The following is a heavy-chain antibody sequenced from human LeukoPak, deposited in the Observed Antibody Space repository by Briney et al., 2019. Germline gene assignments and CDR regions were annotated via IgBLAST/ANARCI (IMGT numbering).Heavy chain of an antibody. CDR1: GDSINNFY. CDR3: AGDTYGSDY. Sequence: SETLSLTCTVSGDSINNFYWNWIRQPPGKGLEWIGYIYYSGSTNYNPSLKSRVTISVDTSKNQFSLKLRSVTAADTAMYYCAGDTYGSDYWGQGTRVTVSS. V-gene: IGHV4-59*01. D-gene: IGHD3-10*01. J-gene: IGHJ4*02. CDR2: IYYSGST.